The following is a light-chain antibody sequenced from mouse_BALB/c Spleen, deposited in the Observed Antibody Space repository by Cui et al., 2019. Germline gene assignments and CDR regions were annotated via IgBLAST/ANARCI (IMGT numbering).Light chain of an antibody. V-gene: IGKV4-59*01. J-gene: IGKJ2*01. CDR3: QQWSSNPPT. CDR2: DTS. CDR1: SSFSY. Sequence: QIVLTQSPAIMSTSPGEKVTMTCSASSSFSYMHWYQQKSGTSPKRWIYDTSKLASGVPARFSGSGSGTSYSLTISSMEAEDAATYYCQQWSSNPPTFGGGTKLERK.